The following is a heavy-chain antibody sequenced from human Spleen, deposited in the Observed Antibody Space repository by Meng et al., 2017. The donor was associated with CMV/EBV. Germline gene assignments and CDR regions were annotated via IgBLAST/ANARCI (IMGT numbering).Heavy chain of an antibody. CDR2: IGSGGAART. J-gene: IGHJ4*02. CDR3: ARDPDGDSSY. V-gene: IGHV3-23*01. D-gene: IGHD4-17*01. Sequence: GGSLRLSCAASGFTFGSFAMSWVRQGPGKGPEWVSSIGSGGAARTYYADSVRGRFTVSRDNSKNTLYLQMNSLRAEDTAVYYCARDPDGDSSYWGQGTLVTVSS. CDR1: GFTFGSFA.